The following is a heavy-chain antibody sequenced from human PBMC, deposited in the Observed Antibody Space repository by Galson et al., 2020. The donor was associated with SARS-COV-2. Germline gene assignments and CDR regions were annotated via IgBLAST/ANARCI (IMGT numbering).Heavy chain of an antibody. Sequence: SETLSLTCTVSGDSISSQTSYWGWIRQPPGKGLEWIGNIYYNGNTYYNPSLKNRVSLSVDTSKNQFSLKLSSLTAADTAVYYCARDPFGAAAFGEGHNYILFDFWGQGSLVTVSS. CDR3: ARDPFGAAAFGEGHNYILFDF. V-gene: IGHV4-39*07. J-gene: IGHJ4*02. D-gene: IGHD3-16*01. CDR2: IYYNGNT. CDR1: GDSISSQTSY.